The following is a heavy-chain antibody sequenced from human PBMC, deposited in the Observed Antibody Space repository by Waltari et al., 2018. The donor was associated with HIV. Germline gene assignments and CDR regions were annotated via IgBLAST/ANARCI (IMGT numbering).Heavy chain of an antibody. CDR1: GFPFSRHN. V-gene: IGHV3-48*02. CDR2: ISSGSGTM. Sequence: EVQLVASGGGLVQPGGSLRLSCAASGFPFSRHNMNWVRQAPGRGLEWISYISSGSGTMSFADSVKGRFTISRDNAKNSLYLQVNSLRDEDTAVYYCARDSRIYSYGFDIWGQGTTVTVSS. J-gene: IGHJ3*02. CDR3: ARDSRIYSYGFDI. D-gene: IGHD4-4*01.